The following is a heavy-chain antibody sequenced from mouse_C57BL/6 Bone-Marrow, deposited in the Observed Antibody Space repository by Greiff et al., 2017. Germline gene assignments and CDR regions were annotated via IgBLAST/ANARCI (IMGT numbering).Heavy chain of an antibody. V-gene: IGHV14-4*01. D-gene: IGHD2-4*01. CDR2: IDPENGDT. Sequence: VQLQQSGAELVRPGASVKLSCTASGFTFNDDYMHWVKQRPEQGLEWIGWIDPENGDTEYDSKFQGKATLTADTSSNTAYLQLSSLTSEDSAVYYCTTEGYDYAYWGQGTTLTVSS. J-gene: IGHJ2*01. CDR3: TTEGYDYAY. CDR1: GFTFNDDY.